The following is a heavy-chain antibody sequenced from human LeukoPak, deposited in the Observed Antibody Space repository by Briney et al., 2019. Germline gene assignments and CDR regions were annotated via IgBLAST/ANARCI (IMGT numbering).Heavy chain of an antibody. D-gene: IGHD3-3*01. CDR2: INPNSGGT. J-gene: IGHJ4*02. V-gene: IGHV1-2*02. Sequence: AASVKVSCKASGYTFTGYYMHWVRQAPGQGLEWMGWINPNSGGTNYAQKFQGRVTMTRDTSISTAYMELSRLRSDDTAVYYCARTRFWSGYYIDYWGQGTLVTVYS. CDR3: ARTRFWSGYYIDY. CDR1: GYTFTGYY.